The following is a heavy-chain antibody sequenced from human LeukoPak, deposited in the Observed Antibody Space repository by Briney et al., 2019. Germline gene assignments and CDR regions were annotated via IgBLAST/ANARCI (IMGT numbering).Heavy chain of an antibody. D-gene: IGHD3-22*01. V-gene: IGHV4-61*02. CDR3: YSSGYYYDDQ. J-gene: IGHJ4*02. CDR1: GGSISSGSYY. CDR2: IYTSRST. Sequence: SETLSLTCTVSGGSISSGSYYWSWIRQPAGKGLEWIRRIYTSRSTNYNPSLKSRITIPVHTSKNQFSLKLSSVTAADTAVYYAYSSGYYYDDQWGQGTLVTVSS.